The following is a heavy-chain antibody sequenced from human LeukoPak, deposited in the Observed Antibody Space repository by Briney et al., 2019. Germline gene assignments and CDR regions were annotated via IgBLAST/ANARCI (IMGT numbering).Heavy chain of an antibody. D-gene: IGHD4-11*01. Sequence: ASVKVSCKASGYTFTGYVIHWVRQGPGQGLEWMGWINTNTGNPTYAQDFTGRYVFSLDTSVSTAYLQISSLKAEDTAVYYCARSTVTREWAYWGQGTLVTVSS. CDR2: INTNTGNP. V-gene: IGHV7-4-1*02. J-gene: IGHJ4*02. CDR3: ARSTVTREWAY. CDR1: GYTFTGYV.